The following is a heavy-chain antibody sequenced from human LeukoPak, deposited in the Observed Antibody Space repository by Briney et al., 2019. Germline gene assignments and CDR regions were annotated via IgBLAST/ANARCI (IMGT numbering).Heavy chain of an antibody. D-gene: IGHD2-2*02. J-gene: IGHJ4*02. CDR3: ARDFRYCSSISCYTGDY. CDR1: GYTFTSYG. Sequence: GASVKVSCKASGYTFTSYGISWVRQAPGQGLEWMGWISAYNGNTNYAQKLQGRVTMTADTSTSTAYMELRSLRSDDTAVYYCARDFRYCSSISCYTGDYWGQGTLVTVSS. CDR2: ISAYNGNT. V-gene: IGHV1-18*01.